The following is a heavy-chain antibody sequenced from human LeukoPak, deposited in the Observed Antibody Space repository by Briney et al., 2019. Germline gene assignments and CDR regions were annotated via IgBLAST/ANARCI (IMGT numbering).Heavy chain of an antibody. CDR1: GFTFSSYW. Sequence: GSLRLSCAASGFTFSSYWMHWVRQAPGKGLVWVSRINSDGSSTSYADSVKGRFTISRDNAKNTLYLQMNNLRAEDTAVYYCAHYDSSAYHAFDIWGQGTMVTVSS. J-gene: IGHJ3*02. CDR2: INSDGSST. CDR3: AHYDSSAYHAFDI. D-gene: IGHD3-22*01. V-gene: IGHV3-74*01.